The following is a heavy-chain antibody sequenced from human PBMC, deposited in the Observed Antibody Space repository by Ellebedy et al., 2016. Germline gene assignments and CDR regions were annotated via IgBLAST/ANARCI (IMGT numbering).Heavy chain of an antibody. J-gene: IGHJ4*02. CDR3: ARHPLPLYYDSSGYYYDY. CDR2: IYYSGST. D-gene: IGHD3-22*01. CDR1: GGSISSYY. Sequence: SETLSLTCTVSGGSISSYYWSWIRQPPGKGLEWIGYIYYSGSTSYNPSLKSRVTISVDTSKNQFSLKLSSVTAADTAVYYCARHPLPLYYDSSGYYYDYWGQGTLVTVSS. V-gene: IGHV4-59*08.